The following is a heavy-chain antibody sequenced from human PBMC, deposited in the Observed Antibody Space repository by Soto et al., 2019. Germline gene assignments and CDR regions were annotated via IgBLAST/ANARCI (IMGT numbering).Heavy chain of an antibody. D-gene: IGHD2-15*01. J-gene: IGHJ3*02. Sequence: QVQLVQSGAEVKRPGSSVSVSCKASGANFSTYAIDWVRQAPGQGLEWMGAIIPLYPSTNYARKFQGRVTITADQSTTTVYMQLDSLRSEDTAIYYCARVVSGAHEAFEIWGQGTLVTVSS. V-gene: IGHV1-69*12. CDR3: ARVVSGAHEAFEI. CDR1: GANFSTYA. CDR2: IIPLYPST.